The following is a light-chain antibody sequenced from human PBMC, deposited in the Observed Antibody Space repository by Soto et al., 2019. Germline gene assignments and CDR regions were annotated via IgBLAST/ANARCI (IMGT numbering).Light chain of an antibody. CDR3: QQYNDWPLT. Sequence: EIVITQSPVTLSVSPGERATLSCRASQSVSSNLAWYQQQPGQAPRLLIYGASTRATDIPARFSGSGSGTEFTLTVSSLQSEDFAVYYCQQYNDWPLTFGPGTKVDF. V-gene: IGKV3-15*01. CDR1: QSVSSN. J-gene: IGKJ3*01. CDR2: GAS.